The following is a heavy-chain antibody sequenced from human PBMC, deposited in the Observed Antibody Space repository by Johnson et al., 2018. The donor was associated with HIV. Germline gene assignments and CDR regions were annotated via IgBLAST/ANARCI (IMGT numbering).Heavy chain of an antibody. Sequence: VQLVESRGGLVQPGGSLRLSCAASGFTFSSYWMSWVRQAPGKGLEWVANIKQDGSEKYYVDSVKGRFTISRDNAKNSLYLQMNSLRAEDTAVYYCARQQLANPRDAFDIWGQGTMVTVSS. D-gene: IGHD6-13*01. CDR3: ARQQLANPRDAFDI. J-gene: IGHJ3*02. CDR1: GFTFSSYW. V-gene: IGHV3-7*05. CDR2: IKQDGSEK.